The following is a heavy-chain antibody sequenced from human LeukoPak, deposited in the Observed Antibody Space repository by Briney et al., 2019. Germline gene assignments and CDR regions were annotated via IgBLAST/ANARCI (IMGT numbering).Heavy chain of an antibody. CDR2: INPSGGST. CDR3: ARRWFGEFVFDY. J-gene: IGHJ4*02. Sequence: ASVNVSCKASGYTFTSYYMHWVRQAPGQGLEWMGIINPSGGSTSYAQKFQGRVTMTRDTSTSTVYMELSSLRSEDTAVYYCARRWFGEFVFDYWGQGTLVTVSS. CDR1: GYTFTSYY. V-gene: IGHV1-46*01. D-gene: IGHD3-10*01.